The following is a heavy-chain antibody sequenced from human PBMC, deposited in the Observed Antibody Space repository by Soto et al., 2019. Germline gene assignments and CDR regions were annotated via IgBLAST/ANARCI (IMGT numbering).Heavy chain of an antibody. CDR3: ARDDYGYYGY. V-gene: IGHV1-18*01. Sequence: QVQLVQSGSEVKKPGASVKVSCKASGYTFTTYGIIWVRQAPGQGLEWMGWINTYNGNTNSTEKLQGRVTMTTDTHTSTAYKELRSLRSDDTAIYYCARDDYGYYGYWGQGTLVTVTS. J-gene: IGHJ4*02. CDR2: INTYNGNT. D-gene: IGHD4-17*01. CDR1: GYTFTTYG.